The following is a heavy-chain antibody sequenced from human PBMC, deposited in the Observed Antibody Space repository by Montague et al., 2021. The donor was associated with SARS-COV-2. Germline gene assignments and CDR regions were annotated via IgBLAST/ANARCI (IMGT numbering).Heavy chain of an antibody. V-gene: IGHV4-59*01. CDR3: ARGSGWMGNAFDI. D-gene: IGHD6-19*01. J-gene: IGHJ3*02. CDR2: IYYSGST. CDR1: GGSISSYY. Sequence: SETLSLTCTVSGGSISSYYWSWIRQPPGKGLEWIGNIYYSGSTNXXPSLKSRVTISVDTSKNQFSLKLSSVTAADTAVYYCARGSGWMGNAFDIWGQGTMVAASS.